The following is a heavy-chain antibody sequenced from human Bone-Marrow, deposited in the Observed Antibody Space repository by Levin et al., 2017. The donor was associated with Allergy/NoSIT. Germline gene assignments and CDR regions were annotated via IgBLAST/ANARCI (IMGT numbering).Heavy chain of an antibody. CDR2: INPNSGGT. Sequence: ASVKVSCKASGYTFTGYYMHWVRQAPGQGLEWMGWINPNSGGTNYAQKFQGRVTMTRDTSISTAYMELSRLRSDDTAVYYCARARGGVITIGFAYWGQGTLVTVSS. V-gene: IGHV1-2*02. CDR1: GYTFTGYY. J-gene: IGHJ4*02. D-gene: IGHD3-22*01. CDR3: ARARGGVITIGFAY.